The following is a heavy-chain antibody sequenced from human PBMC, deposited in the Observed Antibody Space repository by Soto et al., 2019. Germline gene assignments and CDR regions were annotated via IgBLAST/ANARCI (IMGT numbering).Heavy chain of an antibody. CDR3: AREIVYDSSGHNWFDP. J-gene: IGHJ5*02. Sequence: PSETLSLTCAVSGGSISSGGYSWSWIRQPPGKGLEWIGYIYHSGSTYYNPSLKSRVTISVDRSKNQFSLKLSSVTVADTAVYYCAREIVYDSSGHNWFDPWGQGTLVTVSS. CDR2: IYHSGST. CDR1: GGSISSGGYS. V-gene: IGHV4-30-2*01. D-gene: IGHD3-22*01.